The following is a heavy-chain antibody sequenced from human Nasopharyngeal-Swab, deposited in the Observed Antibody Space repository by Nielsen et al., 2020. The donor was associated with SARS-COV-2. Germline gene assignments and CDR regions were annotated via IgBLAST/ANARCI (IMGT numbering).Heavy chain of an antibody. CDR2: INSDGSSI. CDR3: ARWSSSWSLVT. Sequence: GESLKISCAASGFTFSSYWMHWVRQAPGKGLVWVSRINSDGSSISYADSVKGRFTISRGNAKNTLYLQMNSLRAEDTAVYYCARWSSSWSLVTWGQGTLVTVSS. CDR1: GFTFSSYW. V-gene: IGHV3-74*01. D-gene: IGHD6-13*01. J-gene: IGHJ4*02.